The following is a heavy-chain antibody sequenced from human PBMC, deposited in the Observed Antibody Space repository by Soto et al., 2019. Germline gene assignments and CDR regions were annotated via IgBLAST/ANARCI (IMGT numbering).Heavy chain of an antibody. Sequence: EVQLLESGGGLVQPGGSLRLSCAASEHTFSNYAMSWVRQAPGKGLEWVSGIKESGSRTYYADSVKGRFTISKENSKNTLYLQMNSLRVDDTAVYYCAKNAASSGSLLSYFDSWGQGTLVTVSS. CDR2: IKESGSRT. CDR1: EHTFSNYA. D-gene: IGHD3-22*01. J-gene: IGHJ4*02. CDR3: AKNAASSGSLLSYFDS. V-gene: IGHV3-23*01.